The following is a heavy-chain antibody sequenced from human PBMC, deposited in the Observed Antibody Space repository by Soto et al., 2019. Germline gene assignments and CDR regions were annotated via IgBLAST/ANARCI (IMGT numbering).Heavy chain of an antibody. D-gene: IGHD1-26*01. V-gene: IGHV3-33*01. J-gene: IGHJ4*02. CDR1: GVIFSNFG. CDR2: IWHDGSNK. CDR3: AGFYVAAGAAPLEY. Sequence: GGALRLSCAASGVIFSNFGMHWVRQAPGKGLEWVGIIWHDGSNKYYADSVEGRFTISRDNSKNTVYLQMNSLRGEDTGIYYCAGFYVAAGAAPLEYWGQGTLVTVSS.